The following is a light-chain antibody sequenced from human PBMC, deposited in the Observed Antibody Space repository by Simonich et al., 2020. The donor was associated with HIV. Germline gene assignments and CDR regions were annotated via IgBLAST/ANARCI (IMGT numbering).Light chain of an antibody. CDR1: SSNSGAGYD. CDR3: QSYETSLSVWV. V-gene: IGLV1-40*01. CDR2: PDS. J-gene: IGLJ3*02. Sequence: QSVLTQPPSVSGAPGQRVTISCTGSSSNSGAGYDVHWDQQLPGTAPKLLLFPDSNRPPGVPDRVSASKSGTSASLAIAGLQAEDEADYYCQSYETSLSVWVFGGGTKLTVL.